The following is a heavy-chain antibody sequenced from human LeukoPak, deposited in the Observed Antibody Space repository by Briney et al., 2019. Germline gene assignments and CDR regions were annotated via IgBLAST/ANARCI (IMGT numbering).Heavy chain of an antibody. V-gene: IGHV3-21*01. J-gene: IGHJ4*02. Sequence: PGGSLRLSCAASGFTFNNYNMNWVRQAPGKGLEWVSSISSSSTYIYYADSAKGRFTISRDNAKNSLYLQMNSLRAEDTAVYYCARGTHPAIANYWGQGTLVTVSS. CDR2: ISSSSTYI. D-gene: IGHD6-13*01. CDR3: ARGTHPAIANY. CDR1: GFTFNNYN.